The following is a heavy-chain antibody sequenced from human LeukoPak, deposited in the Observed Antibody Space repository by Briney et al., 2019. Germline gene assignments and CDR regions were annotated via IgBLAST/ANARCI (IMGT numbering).Heavy chain of an antibody. D-gene: IGHD5-18*01. V-gene: IGHV3-48*01. CDR1: GFTFSSYS. J-gene: IGHJ4*02. CDR3: ARGYSYGLNEY. Sequence: PGGSLRLSCAASGFTFSSYSMNWVRQAPGKGLAWVSYISSSSSTIYYADSVKGRFTISRDNAKNSLYLQMNSLRAEDTAVYYCARGYSYGLNEYWGQGTLVTVSS. CDR2: ISSSSSTI.